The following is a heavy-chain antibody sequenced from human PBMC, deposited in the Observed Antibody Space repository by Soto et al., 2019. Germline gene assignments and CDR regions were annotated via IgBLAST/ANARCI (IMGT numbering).Heavy chain of an antibody. CDR2: ISYDGSNK. CDR1: GFPFSSYS. Sequence: PGGSLRLSCAASGFPFSSYSMHWVRQAPGKGLEWVAVISYDGSNKYYADSVKGRFTISRDNSNNTLYLQMNSLRAEDTAVYYCASDWPHPLRAAAGILDYWGQGTLVTVSS. D-gene: IGHD6-13*01. J-gene: IGHJ4*02. CDR3: ASDWPHPLRAAAGILDY. V-gene: IGHV3-30-3*01.